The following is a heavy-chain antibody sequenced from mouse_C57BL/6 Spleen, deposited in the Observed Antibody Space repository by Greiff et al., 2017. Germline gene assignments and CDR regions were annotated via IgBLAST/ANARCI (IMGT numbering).Heavy chain of an antibody. D-gene: IGHD1-1*01. CDR1: GYSITSGYY. CDR2: ISYDGSN. CDR3: ASRVYYYGSSYYWYFDV. V-gene: IGHV3-6*01. J-gene: IGHJ1*03. Sequence: EVKLMESGPGLVKPSQSLSLTCSVTGYSITSGYYWNWIRQFPGNKLEWMGYISYDGSNNYNPSLKNRISITRDTSKNQFFLKLNSVTTEDTATYYCASRVYYYGSSYYWYFDVWGTGTTVTVSS.